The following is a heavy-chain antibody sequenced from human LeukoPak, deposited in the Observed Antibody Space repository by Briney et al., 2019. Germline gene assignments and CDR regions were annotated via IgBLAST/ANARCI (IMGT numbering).Heavy chain of an antibody. D-gene: IGHD2-2*01. V-gene: IGHV4-31*03. J-gene: IGHJ4*02. Sequence: SETLSLTCNVSRGSISSGGHYWSWIRQRPGKGLEWMGYTYFTGSTYYNPSLQSRLIISADTSMTQFSLRLRSVTAADTAVYYCARVSFTNGPLDSWGPGILVTVSS. CDR1: RGSISSGGHY. CDR3: ARVSFTNGPLDS. CDR2: TYFTGST.